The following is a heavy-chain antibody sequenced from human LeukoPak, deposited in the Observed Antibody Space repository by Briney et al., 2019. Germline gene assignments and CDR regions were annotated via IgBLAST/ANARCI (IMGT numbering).Heavy chain of an antibody. V-gene: IGHV3-9*01. CDR2: ISWNSGSI. J-gene: IGHJ4*02. CDR3: AKSPYDILTGYRSPPDY. Sequence: PGGSLRLSCAASGFTFDDYAMHWVRQAPGKGLEWVSGISWNSGSIGYADSVKGRFTISRDNAKNSLYLQMNSLRAEDTALYYSAKSPYDILTGYRSPPDYWGQGTLVTVSS. D-gene: IGHD3-9*01. CDR1: GFTFDDYA.